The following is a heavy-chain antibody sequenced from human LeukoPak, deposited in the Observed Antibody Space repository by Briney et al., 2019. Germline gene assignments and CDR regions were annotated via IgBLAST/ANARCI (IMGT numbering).Heavy chain of an antibody. CDR3: ARDLGYSRTFGY. J-gene: IGHJ4*02. CDR2: IYSGGST. Sequence: PGGSLRLSCAASGFTVSSNYMSWVRQAPGKGLEWVSVIYSGGSTYYAASVKGRFTISRDNSKNTMYLQMNSLRAEDTAVYYCARDLGYSRTFGYWGQGTLVTVSS. V-gene: IGHV3-53*01. CDR1: GFTVSSNY. D-gene: IGHD6-13*01.